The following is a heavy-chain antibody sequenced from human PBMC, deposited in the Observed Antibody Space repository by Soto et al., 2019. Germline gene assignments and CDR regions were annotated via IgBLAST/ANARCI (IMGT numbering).Heavy chain of an antibody. J-gene: IGHJ3*02. Sequence: GESLKISCKGPGYSFTSYWIGWVRQMPGKGLEWMGIIYPGDSDTRYSPSFQGQVTISADKSISTAYLQWSSLKASDTAMYYCARPSLYYYDSSGYFHDAFDIWGQGTMVTVSS. D-gene: IGHD3-22*01. CDR3: ARPSLYYYDSSGYFHDAFDI. V-gene: IGHV5-51*01. CDR1: GYSFTSYW. CDR2: IYPGDSDT.